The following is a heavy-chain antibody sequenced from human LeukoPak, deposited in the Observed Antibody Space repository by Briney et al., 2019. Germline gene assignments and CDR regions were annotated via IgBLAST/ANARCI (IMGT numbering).Heavy chain of an antibody. D-gene: IGHD5-18*01. CDR3: ARDQGYSYGLFDY. V-gene: IGHV4-4*02. CDR2: ISLSGRT. J-gene: IGHJ4*02. Sequence: PSGTLSLTCDVSGGSISRTTWWSWVRQSPGQGLEWIGEISLSGRTNYNPSLQSRVTMSLDESKNQLSLDLASVTAAYTAVYYCARDQGYSYGLFDYWGQGTLVTVSS. CDR1: GGSISRTTW.